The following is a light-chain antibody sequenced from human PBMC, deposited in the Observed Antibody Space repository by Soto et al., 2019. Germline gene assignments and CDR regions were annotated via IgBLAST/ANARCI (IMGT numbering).Light chain of an antibody. V-gene: IGKV1-5*01. CDR3: QQFAKSST. J-gene: IGKJ1*01. Sequence: TQMTQSPSTLSASVGDRVTITCRASHNIERWMAWYQQKRGRAPSLLIFDATTLHSGVPSRFSGGESGTEFTLTLNGLQPDDFATYYCQQFAKSSTFGQGTKVDIK. CDR1: HNIERW. CDR2: DAT.